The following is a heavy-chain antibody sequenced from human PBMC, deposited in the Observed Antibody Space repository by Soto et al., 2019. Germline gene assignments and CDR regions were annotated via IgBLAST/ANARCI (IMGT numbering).Heavy chain of an antibody. Sequence: SETLSLTCTVSGDSISTADYYWNWIRQPPGKGLEWIGYIYYSGNTYYIPPLKSRVTISVDTSKNQISLKLNSVTAADTAVYYCARGIYSTSSFFDSWGQGTLVTVSS. J-gene: IGHJ4*02. CDR1: GDSISTADYY. CDR2: IYYSGNT. D-gene: IGHD6-6*01. CDR3: ARGIYSTSSFFDS. V-gene: IGHV4-30-4*01.